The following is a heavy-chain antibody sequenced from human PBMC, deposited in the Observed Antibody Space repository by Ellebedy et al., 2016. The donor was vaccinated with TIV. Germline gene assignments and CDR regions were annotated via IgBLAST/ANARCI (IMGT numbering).Heavy chain of an antibody. J-gene: IGHJ6*02. Sequence: GESLKISCAASGFTFSNYAMTWVRQAPGKGLEWVSAISGSGTNTHYTDSLRGRFTISRDNFKNTLYLQMDSLRAEDTAVYYCAQTNWGSGGFYGMDVWGQGTTVTVSS. CDR1: GFTFSNYA. CDR3: AQTNWGSGGFYGMDV. CDR2: ISGSGTNT. V-gene: IGHV3-23*01. D-gene: IGHD7-27*01.